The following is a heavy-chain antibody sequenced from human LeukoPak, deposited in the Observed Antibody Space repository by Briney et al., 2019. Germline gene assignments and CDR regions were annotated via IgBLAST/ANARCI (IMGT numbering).Heavy chain of an antibody. CDR1: GYTFTGYY. Sequence: ASVKVSCKASGYTFTGYYMHWVRQAPGQGLEWMGRVNPNSGGTNYAQKFQGRVTMTRDTSISTAYMELSRLRSDDTAVYYCARGRYNWNDGPGWFDPWGQGTLVTVSS. V-gene: IGHV1-2*06. J-gene: IGHJ5*02. CDR2: VNPNSGGT. CDR3: ARGRYNWNDGPGWFDP. D-gene: IGHD1-1*01.